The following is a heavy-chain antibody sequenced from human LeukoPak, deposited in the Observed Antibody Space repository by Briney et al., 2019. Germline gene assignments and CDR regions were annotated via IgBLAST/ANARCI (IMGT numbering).Heavy chain of an antibody. D-gene: IGHD3-10*01. V-gene: IGHV4-4*07. J-gene: IGHJ4*02. CDR3: ARDPRRFGEYYFDY. Sequence: SETLSLTCTVSGGSISSYYWSWIRQPPGKGLEWIGRIYTSGSTNYNPSLKSRVTMSVDTSKNQFSLKLSSVTAADTAVYYCARDPRRFGEYYFDYWGQGTLVTVSS. CDR2: IYTSGST. CDR1: GGSISSYY.